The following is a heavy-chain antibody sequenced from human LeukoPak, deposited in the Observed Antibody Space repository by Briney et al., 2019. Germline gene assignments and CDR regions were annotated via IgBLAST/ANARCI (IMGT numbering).Heavy chain of an antibody. CDR1: GFTFSSYA. D-gene: IGHD3-22*01. CDR3: ARGKYDSSPFLQH. J-gene: IGHJ1*01. Sequence: GGSLRLSCAASGFTFSSYAMSWVRQAPGKGLEWVSAISGSGDSTYYADSVKGRFTISRDNSKNTLYLQLNSLRAEDTAVYYCARGKYDSSPFLQHWGQGTLVTVSS. V-gene: IGHV3-23*01. CDR2: ISGSGDST.